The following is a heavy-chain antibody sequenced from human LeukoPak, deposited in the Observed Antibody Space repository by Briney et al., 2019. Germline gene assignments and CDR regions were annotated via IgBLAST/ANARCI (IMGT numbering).Heavy chain of an antibody. V-gene: IGHV3-23*01. J-gene: IGHJ4*02. CDR1: GFILSSYA. CDR3: ARAAHSWRLDY. Sequence: PGGSLRLSCAASGFILSSYAMSWVRQAPGKGLEWVSGIAGSGGNTYYADSVKGRFTISRDNSKNTLYLQMNSLRAEDTAVYYCARAAHSWRLDYWGQGTLVTVSS. D-gene: IGHD5-24*01. CDR2: IAGSGGNT.